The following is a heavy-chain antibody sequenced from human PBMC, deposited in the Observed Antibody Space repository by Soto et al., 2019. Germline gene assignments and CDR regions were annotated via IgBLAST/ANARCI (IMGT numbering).Heavy chain of an antibody. CDR3: ARGQSIRVPGVISGYYLDG. CDR1: GGSFSGYY. V-gene: IGHV4-34*01. D-gene: IGHD3-10*01. Sequence: QVQLQQWGAGLLKPSETLSLTCAVYGGSFSGYYWSWIRQPPGKGLEWIGEINHSGSTNYNPSLKSRVNLTVEPSKKQFPLKLSPVTAAETAVYYCARGQSIRVPGVISGYYLDGWGKGTTVTVSS. CDR2: INHSGST. J-gene: IGHJ6*03.